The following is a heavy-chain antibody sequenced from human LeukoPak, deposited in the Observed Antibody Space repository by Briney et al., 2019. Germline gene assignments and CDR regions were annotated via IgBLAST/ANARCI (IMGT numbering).Heavy chain of an antibody. CDR3: TRQCSGGSCYPDY. Sequence: GGSLRLSCAASGFTFSGSAMHCVRQASGKGLEWVGRIRSKANSYATAYAASVKGRFTISRDDSKNTAYLQMNSLKTEDTAVYYCTRQCSGGSCYPDYWGQGTLVTVSS. V-gene: IGHV3-73*01. J-gene: IGHJ4*02. CDR1: GFTFSGSA. CDR2: IRSKANSYAT. D-gene: IGHD2-15*01.